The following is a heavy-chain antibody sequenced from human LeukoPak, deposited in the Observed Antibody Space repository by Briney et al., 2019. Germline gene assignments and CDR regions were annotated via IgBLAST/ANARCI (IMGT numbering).Heavy chain of an antibody. V-gene: IGHV3-49*04. CDR1: GFTFGDYA. CDR3: TRTRCSGGSCYIDY. Sequence: PGRSLRLSCTASGFTFGDYAMSWVRQAPEKGLEWVGFIRSKAYGGTTEYAASVKGRFTISRDDSKSIAYLQMNSLKTEDTAVYYCTRTRCSGGSCYIDYWGQGTLVTVSS. CDR2: IRSKAYGGTT. J-gene: IGHJ4*02. D-gene: IGHD2-15*01.